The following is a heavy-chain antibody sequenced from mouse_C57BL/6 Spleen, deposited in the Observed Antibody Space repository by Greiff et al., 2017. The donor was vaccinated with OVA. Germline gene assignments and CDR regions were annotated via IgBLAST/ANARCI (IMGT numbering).Heavy chain of an antibody. V-gene: IGHV2-2*01. CDR3: ARTLPSYYYGSSPRAMDY. D-gene: IGHD1-1*01. J-gene: IGHJ4*01. Sequence: VMLVESGPGLVQPSQSLSITCTVSGFSLTSYGVHWVRQSPGKGLEWLGVIWSGGSTDYNAAFISRLSISKDNSKSQVFFKMNSLQADDTAIYYCARTLPSYYYGSSPRAMDYWGQGTSVTVSS. CDR1: GFSLTSYG. CDR2: IWSGGST.